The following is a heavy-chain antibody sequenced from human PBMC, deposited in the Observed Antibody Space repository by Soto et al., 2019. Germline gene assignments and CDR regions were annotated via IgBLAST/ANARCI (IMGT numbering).Heavy chain of an antibody. Sequence: GESLKISCKGSGYSFTSYWIGWVRQMPGKGLEWMGIIYPGDSDTRYSPSFQGQVTISADKSISTAYLQWSSLKASDTAMYYCARGHDILTGYYSFDYRCQGTLVTVSS. CDR1: GYSFTSYW. V-gene: IGHV5-51*01. CDR2: IYPGDSDT. D-gene: IGHD3-9*01. CDR3: ARGHDILTGYYSFDY. J-gene: IGHJ4*02.